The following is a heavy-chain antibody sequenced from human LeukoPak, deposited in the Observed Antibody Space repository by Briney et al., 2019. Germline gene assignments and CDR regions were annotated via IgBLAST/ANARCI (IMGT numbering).Heavy chain of an antibody. CDR2: INHSGST. CDR3: ARERDIIVVVAATPGVWDY. J-gene: IGHJ4*02. D-gene: IGHD2-15*01. CDR1: GGSFSGYY. V-gene: IGHV4-34*01. Sequence: SETLSLTCAVYGGSFSGYYWSWIRQPPGKGPEWIGEINHSGSTNYNPSLKSRVTISVDTSKNQFSLKLSSVTAADTAVYYCARERDIIVVVAATPGVWDYWGQGTLVTVSS.